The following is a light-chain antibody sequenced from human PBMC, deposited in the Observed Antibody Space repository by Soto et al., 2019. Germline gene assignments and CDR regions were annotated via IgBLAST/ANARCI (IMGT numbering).Light chain of an antibody. J-gene: IGKJ1*01. CDR3: LQYSSHSWT. CDR1: RSISDW. Sequence: DIHMTQSPSTLSASVGNRVTITCRASRSISDWLAWYQQKPGKAPELLIFDASSLKSGVPFRFSGSGSGTEFTLTISRLQPDDVATYYCLQYSSHSWTFGQGTKVDIK. V-gene: IGKV1-5*01. CDR2: DAS.